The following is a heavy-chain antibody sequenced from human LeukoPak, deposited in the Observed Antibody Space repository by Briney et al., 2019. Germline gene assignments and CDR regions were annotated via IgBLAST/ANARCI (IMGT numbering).Heavy chain of an antibody. CDR2: IYYSGST. J-gene: IGHJ4*02. V-gene: IGHV4-59*01. Sequence: SETLSLTCTVSGGSISSYYWSWIRQPPGKGLEWIGYIYYSGSTNYNPSLKSRVTISVDTSKNQFSLKLSSVTAADTAVYYCARVVDTAMVLDYWGQGTLVTVSS. CDR3: ARVVDTAMVLDY. D-gene: IGHD5-18*01. CDR1: GGSISSYY.